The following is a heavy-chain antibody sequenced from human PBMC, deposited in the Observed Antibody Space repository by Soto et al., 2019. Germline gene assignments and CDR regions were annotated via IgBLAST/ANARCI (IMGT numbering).Heavy chain of an antibody. V-gene: IGHV1-2*02. CDR2: INPKSGGT. CDR1: GYTFTVYY. J-gene: IGHJ5*02. CDR3: AKDQGRELLRMGWFDP. D-gene: IGHD1-26*01. Sequence: ASVYVSCKASGYTFTVYYMHWVRQAPGQGLEWMGWINPKSGGTMYPQKFQGRVTMTWDTSISTAYMALTSLRAEDTAVYYCAKDQGRELLRMGWFDPWGQGTLVTVSS.